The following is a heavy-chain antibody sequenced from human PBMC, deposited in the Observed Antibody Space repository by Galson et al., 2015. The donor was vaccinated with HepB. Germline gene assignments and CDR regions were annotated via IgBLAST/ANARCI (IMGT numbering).Heavy chain of an antibody. CDR1: GYTFSSFA. Sequence: SVKVSCKASGYTFSSFALTWVRQAPGHGLEWMGWISTQDGNTIYAQAIQDRVTMTRDTSTGTAYLELRSLTSDDTAVYFCTRENPANWYFDLWGRGTLVTVSP. V-gene: IGHV1-18*01. CDR2: ISTQDGNT. J-gene: IGHJ2*01. CDR3: TRENPANWYFDL.